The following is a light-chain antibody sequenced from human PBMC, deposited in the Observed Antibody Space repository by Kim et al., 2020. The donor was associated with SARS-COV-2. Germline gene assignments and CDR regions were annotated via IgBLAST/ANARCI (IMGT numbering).Light chain of an antibody. J-gene: IGKJ3*01. Sequence: SPGESATPCCRASQRVSSSYLAWYQQKPGQAPRLLIYGASSRATGIPDRFSGSGSGTDFTLTISRLEPEDFAVYYCQQYGSSPFTFGPGTKVDIK. CDR3: QQYGSSPFT. CDR1: QRVSSSY. V-gene: IGKV3-20*01. CDR2: GAS.